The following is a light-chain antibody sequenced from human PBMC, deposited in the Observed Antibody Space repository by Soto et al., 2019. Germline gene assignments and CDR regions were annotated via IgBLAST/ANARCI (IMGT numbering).Light chain of an antibody. CDR1: SSDVGGYNY. Sequence: QSVLTQPRSVSGSPGQSVTISCTGTSSDVGGYNYVSWYQQHPDRAPKLIIFTVSERPSGVPHRFSGSRSGNTASLTISGLQAEDEADYYCCSYGGTYTWVFGGGTKLTVL. CDR3: CSYGGTYTWV. J-gene: IGLJ3*02. CDR2: TVS. V-gene: IGLV2-11*01.